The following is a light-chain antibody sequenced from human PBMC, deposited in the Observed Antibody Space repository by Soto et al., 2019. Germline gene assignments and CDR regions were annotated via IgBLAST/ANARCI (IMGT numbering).Light chain of an antibody. CDR2: DAS. Sequence: DIQMTQSPSTLSGSVGDRVTITCRASKTISSWLAWYQTKTGKAPTLLSHDASILQTGGPSRVSGSGSGTDFTFTITSLQPADIATYYCQQYDMLPITFGGGTKVDIK. CDR3: QQYDMLPIT. CDR1: KTISSW. V-gene: IGKV1-5*01. J-gene: IGKJ4*01.